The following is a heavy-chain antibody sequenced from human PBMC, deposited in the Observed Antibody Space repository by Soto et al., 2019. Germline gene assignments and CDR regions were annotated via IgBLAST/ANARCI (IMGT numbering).Heavy chain of an antibody. Sequence: PGGSLRLSCAASGFTFSSYSMNWVRQAPGKGLEWVSYISSISSTIYYADSVKGRFTISRDNAKNSLFLQMNSLRAEYTAVYYCALSVYYDFLFDYWGQGTLVTVSS. CDR3: ALSVYYDFLFDY. V-gene: IGHV3-48*01. J-gene: IGHJ4*02. CDR2: ISSISSTI. D-gene: IGHD3-16*01. CDR1: GFTFSSYS.